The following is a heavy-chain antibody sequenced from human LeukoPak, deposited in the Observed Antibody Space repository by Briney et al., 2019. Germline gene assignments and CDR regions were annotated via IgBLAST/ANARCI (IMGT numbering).Heavy chain of an antibody. J-gene: IGHJ4*02. CDR1: GFTFSSYA. CDR2: ISGSGGST. V-gene: IGHV3-23*01. D-gene: IGHD3-22*01. CDR3: ARDGYYDSSGQEDY. Sequence: GGSLRLSCAASGFTFSSYAMSWVRQAPGKGLEWVSAISGSGGSTYYADSVKGRFTISRDNSKNTLYLQMNSLRADDTAVYYCARDGYYDSSGQEDYWGQGTLVTVSS.